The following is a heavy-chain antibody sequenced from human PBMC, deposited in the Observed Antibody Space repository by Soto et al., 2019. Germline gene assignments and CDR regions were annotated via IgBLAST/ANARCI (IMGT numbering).Heavy chain of an antibody. CDR3: ARGVLEWFFFDY. Sequence: SETLSLTCTVSGVSTSSYYWSWIRQPPGKGLEWIGYIYYSGSTNYNPSLKSRVTISVDTSKNQFSLKLSSVTAADTAVYYCARGVLEWFFFDYWGQGTLVTVSS. CDR2: IYYSGST. J-gene: IGHJ4*02. D-gene: IGHD3-3*01. V-gene: IGHV4-59*01. CDR1: GVSTSSYY.